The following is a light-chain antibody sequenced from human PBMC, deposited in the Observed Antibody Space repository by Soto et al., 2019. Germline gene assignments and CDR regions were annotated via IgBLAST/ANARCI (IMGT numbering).Light chain of an antibody. CDR2: DVS. CDR1: SSDVGGYNY. Sequence: QSALTQPASVSGSPGQSITISCTGTSSDVGGYNYVSWYQQHPGKAPKLMIYDVSNRPSGVSNRFSGSKSGNTASLTISGLQAEDESDYYCSSYTSSSTSHYVFGTGTKLTLL. J-gene: IGLJ1*01. CDR3: SSYTSSSTSHYV. V-gene: IGLV2-14*01.